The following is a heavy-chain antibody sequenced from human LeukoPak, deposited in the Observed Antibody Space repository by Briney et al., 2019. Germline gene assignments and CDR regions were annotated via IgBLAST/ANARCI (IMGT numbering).Heavy chain of an antibody. CDR3: ARQGQAGSYFDY. Sequence: GESLKISCQGSGYRFTSYWIGWVRQLPGKGLEWMGIIYAGDSDTRYSPSFEGQVTISADKSISTAYLQWSSLKASDTAMYYCARQGQAGSYFDYWGQGTLVTVSS. J-gene: IGHJ4*02. CDR2: IYAGDSDT. CDR1: GYRFTSYW. V-gene: IGHV5-51*01. D-gene: IGHD6-13*01.